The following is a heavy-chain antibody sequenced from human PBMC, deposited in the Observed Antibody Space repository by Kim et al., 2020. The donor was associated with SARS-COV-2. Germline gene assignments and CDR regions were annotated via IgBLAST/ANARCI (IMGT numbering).Heavy chain of an antibody. Sequence: GGSLRLSCAASGFTFSSYWMHWVRQAPGKGLVWVSRINSDGSSTSYADSVKGRFTISRDNAKNTLYLQMNSLRAEDTAVYYCARGRGSMVGDYWGQGTLVTVSS. CDR2: INSDGSST. D-gene: IGHD2-15*01. CDR3: ARGRGSMVGDY. CDR1: GFTFSSYW. V-gene: IGHV3-74*01. J-gene: IGHJ4*02.